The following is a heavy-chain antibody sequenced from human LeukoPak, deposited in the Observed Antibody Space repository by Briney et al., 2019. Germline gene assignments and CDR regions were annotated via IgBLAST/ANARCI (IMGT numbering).Heavy chain of an antibody. V-gene: IGHV3-23*01. Sequence: PGGSLRLSCAASGFTFSTYWMHWVRQVPGKGLVWVSAISGSGGSTYYADSVKGRFTISRDNSKNTLYLQMNSLRAEDTAVYYCAKDRGGFDPWGQGTLVTVSS. CDR3: AKDRGGFDP. CDR1: GFTFSTYW. CDR2: ISGSGGST. D-gene: IGHD3-10*01. J-gene: IGHJ5*02.